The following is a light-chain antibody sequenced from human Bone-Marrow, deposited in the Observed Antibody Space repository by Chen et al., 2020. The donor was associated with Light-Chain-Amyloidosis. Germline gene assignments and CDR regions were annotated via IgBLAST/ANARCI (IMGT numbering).Light chain of an antibody. Sequence: DIQMTQSPSSLSASVGDRVTITCRASQDIKNSLAWYQQKPGKAPKLLVFTASTLESGVPSRFSGSGSGTHYTLTISSLQPEDFATDYCQQYYFTGGLTVGGGTKVEIK. CDR2: TAS. V-gene: IGKV1-NL1*01. CDR3: QQYYFTGGLT. CDR1: QDIKNS. J-gene: IGKJ4*01.